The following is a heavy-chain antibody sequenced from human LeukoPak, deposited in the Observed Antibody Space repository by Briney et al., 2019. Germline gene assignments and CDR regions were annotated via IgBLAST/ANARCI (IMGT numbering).Heavy chain of an antibody. J-gene: IGHJ4*02. CDR1: GYSYSRHD. V-gene: IGHV1-8*01. CDR2: VNPDSGDT. Sequence: ASVKVSCKASGYSYSRHDINWLRQASGQGLEWMGWVNPDSGDTGYAQKSQGRVTMTSNTSITTAYMELSSLRSEDTAVYCCAREIRRYFDYWGQGTLVTVSS. CDR3: AREIRRYFDY.